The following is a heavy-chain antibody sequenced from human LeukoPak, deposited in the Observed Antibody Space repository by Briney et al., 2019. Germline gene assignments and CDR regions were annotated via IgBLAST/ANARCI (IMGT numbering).Heavy chain of an antibody. V-gene: IGHV4-39*07. CDR1: GGSISSSSYY. J-gene: IGHJ4*02. Sequence: PSETLSLTCTVSGGSISSSSYYWGWIRQPPGKGLEWIGSIYYSGSTYYNPSLKSRVTISVDTSKNQFSLKLSSVTAADTAVYYCASSPSLYDSSGYYDYWGQGTLVTVSS. D-gene: IGHD3-22*01. CDR2: IYYSGST. CDR3: ASSPSLYDSSGYYDY.